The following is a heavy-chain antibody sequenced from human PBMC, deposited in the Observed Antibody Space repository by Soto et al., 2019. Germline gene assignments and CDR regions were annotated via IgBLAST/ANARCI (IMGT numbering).Heavy chain of an antibody. CDR3: ARRKDGYNYNAFDV. Sequence: PGESLKISCKGSGDSFNTHWIGWVRQMPGKSPEWMGLIYPGDSDTIYSPSFHGLVTISADKSLSTTYLQWSSLEASDTAMYYCARRKDGYNYNAFDVWGQGTMVTVSS. D-gene: IGHD5-12*01. CDR2: IYPGDSDT. V-gene: IGHV5-51*01. J-gene: IGHJ3*01. CDR1: GDSFNTHW.